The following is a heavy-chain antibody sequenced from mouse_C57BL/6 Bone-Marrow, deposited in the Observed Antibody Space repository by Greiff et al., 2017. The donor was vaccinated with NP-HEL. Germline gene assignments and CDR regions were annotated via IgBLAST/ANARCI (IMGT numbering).Heavy chain of an antibody. CDR3: ASPNWGGFAY. V-gene: IGHV5-17*01. J-gene: IGHJ3*01. D-gene: IGHD4-1*01. CDR1: GFTFSDYG. CDR2: ISSGSSTI. Sequence: EVQLVESGGGLVKPGGSLKLSCAASGFTFSDYGMHWVRQAPEKGLEWVAYISSGSSTIYYADTVKGRFTISRDNAKNTLFLQMTSLRSEDTAMYYCASPNWGGFAYWGQGTLVTVSA.